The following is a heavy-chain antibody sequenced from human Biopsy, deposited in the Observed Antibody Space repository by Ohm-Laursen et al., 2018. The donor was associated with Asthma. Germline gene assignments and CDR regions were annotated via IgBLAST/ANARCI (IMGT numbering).Heavy chain of an antibody. CDR1: QFSIADRS. D-gene: IGHD3-22*01. V-gene: IGHV3-9*01. Sequence: SLRLSCSAPQFSIADRSMHWVRQPTGKGLEWVSSISWNSGNIDYADSVKGRFTISRDNAKNSLYLQMQSLRPEDTAFYYCAKSADYYDSTDYLDFWGRGTLVTVSS. CDR3: AKSADYYDSTDYLDF. J-gene: IGHJ4*01. CDR2: ISWNSGNI.